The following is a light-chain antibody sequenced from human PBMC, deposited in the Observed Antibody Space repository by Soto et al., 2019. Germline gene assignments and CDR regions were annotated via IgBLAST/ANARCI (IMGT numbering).Light chain of an antibody. Sequence: QSALTQPPSVSGSPGQSVTISCTGTTTDFANYNSVSWYQQAPGTAPKVIIYEVNNRPSGTPDRFSGSTSGNTASLTISGLQAEDETDYYCSLYATSNSYVFGTGTKVTVL. CDR3: SLYATSNSYV. V-gene: IGLV2-18*01. CDR2: EVN. CDR1: TTDFANYNS. J-gene: IGLJ1*01.